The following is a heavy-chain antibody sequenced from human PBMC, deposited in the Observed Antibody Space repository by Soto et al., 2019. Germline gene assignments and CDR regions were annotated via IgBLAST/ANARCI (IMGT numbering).Heavy chain of an antibody. D-gene: IGHD3-3*02. CDR1: WDRVSRSSVT. Sequence: PWQTLPLTCSISWDRVSRSSVTWHWIRQPPSRGLEWLLMTYYRSKWYNDYAESVKSRITINPDTSKNQFSLHLNSLASYDSSVYYCVRLIRNRGLAFWGKGTLVT. V-gene: IGHV6-1*01. CDR2: TYYRSKWYN. J-gene: IGHJ4*02. CDR3: VRLIRNRGLAF.